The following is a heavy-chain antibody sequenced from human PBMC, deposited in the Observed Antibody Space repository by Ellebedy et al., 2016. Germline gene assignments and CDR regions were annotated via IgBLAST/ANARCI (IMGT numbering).Heavy chain of an antibody. CDR2: IHPSGGST. CDR1: GYTFTSYY. V-gene: IGHV1-46*01. CDR3: ARAHYGSGSYSHFDN. D-gene: IGHD3-10*01. J-gene: IGHJ4*02. Sequence: ASVKVSCKASGYTFTSYYIHWVRQAPGQGLEWMGIIHPSGGSTRYAQKLQGRVTMTRDTSTSTVYMELSSLRSEDTAVYYCARAHYGSGSYSHFDNWGQGTLVTVSS.